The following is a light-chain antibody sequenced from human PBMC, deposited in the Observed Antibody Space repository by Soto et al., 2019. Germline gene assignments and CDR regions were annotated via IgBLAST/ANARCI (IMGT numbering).Light chain of an antibody. CDR1: QSINTW. Sequence: DIQMTQSPSTLSASVGDRVTITCRASQSINTWLAWYQQKPGKAPKLLIYKASSLEGGVPSRFSGSGSGTEFTLTISSLQPDDFATYYCQHYDSYSYTFGQGTKLEIK. CDR3: QHYDSYSYT. J-gene: IGKJ2*01. CDR2: KAS. V-gene: IGKV1-5*03.